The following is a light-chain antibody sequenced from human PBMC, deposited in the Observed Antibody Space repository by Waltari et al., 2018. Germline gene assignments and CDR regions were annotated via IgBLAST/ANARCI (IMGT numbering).Light chain of an antibody. Sequence: DIQMTQSPSSLSAFVGDTVTITCRASQGISNYLAWYQQKPGKAPQPLIYYASNLETGVPSRFSGSGSGTDFTLTIISLQPEDFATYYCQQHNAYPYSFGQGTNVEIK. J-gene: IGKJ2*03. V-gene: IGKV1-16*01. CDR1: QGISNY. CDR3: QQHNAYPYS. CDR2: YAS.